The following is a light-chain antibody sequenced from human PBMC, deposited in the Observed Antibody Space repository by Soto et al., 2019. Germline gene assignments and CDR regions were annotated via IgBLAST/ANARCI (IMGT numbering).Light chain of an antibody. CDR2: GAS. V-gene: IGKV3-20*01. Sequence: EIVLTQSPGTLSLSPGERATLSCRASQSVSSSYLAWYQQKPGQAPRLLIYGASSGATGIPDRFSGSGSGTDFTLTISRLEPEDFAVYYCQQYGSLWTFGQGNKVEIK. CDR3: QQYGSLWT. CDR1: QSVSSSY. J-gene: IGKJ1*01.